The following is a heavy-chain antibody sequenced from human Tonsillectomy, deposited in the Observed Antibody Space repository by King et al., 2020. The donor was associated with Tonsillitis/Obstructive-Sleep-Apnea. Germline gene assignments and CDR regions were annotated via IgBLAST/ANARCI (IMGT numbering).Heavy chain of an antibody. CDR2: INAGNGNT. D-gene: IGHD3-3*01. CDR3: AREGGHYDFWSGYYFNWFDP. V-gene: IGHV1-3*01. J-gene: IGHJ5*02. CDR1: GYTFTSYA. Sequence: QLVQSGAEVKKPGASVKVSCKASGYTFTSYAMHWVRQAPGQRLEWMGWINAGNGNTKYSQKFQGRVTITRDTSASTAYMELSSLRSEDTAVYYCAREGGHYDFWSGYYFNWFDPWGQGTLVTVSS.